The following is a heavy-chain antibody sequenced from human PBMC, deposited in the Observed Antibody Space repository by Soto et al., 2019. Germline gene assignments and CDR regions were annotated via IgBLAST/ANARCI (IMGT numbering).Heavy chain of an antibody. J-gene: IGHJ6*02. CDR3: ARVVAARLFWGEGSGMDV. V-gene: IGHV1-2*02. CDR2: INPNSGGT. Sequence: ASVKVSCKASGYTFTGYYMHWVRQAPGQGLEWMGWINPNSGGTNYAQKFQGRVTMTRDTSISTAYMELSRLRSDDTAVYYCARVVAARLFWGEGSGMDVSGQGTTVTVPS. D-gene: IGHD6-6*01. CDR1: GYTFTGYY.